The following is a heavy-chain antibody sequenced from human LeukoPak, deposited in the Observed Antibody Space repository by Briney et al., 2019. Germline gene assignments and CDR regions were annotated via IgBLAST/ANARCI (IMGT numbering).Heavy chain of an antibody. Sequence: GGSLRLSCAASGFTFSSYEMNWVRQAPGKGLECISYISSSGSTIYYADSVKGRFTISRDNAKNSLYLQMNSLRAEDTAVYYCAREGSSGWYLRWFDPWGQGTLVTVSS. J-gene: IGHJ5*02. CDR3: AREGSSGWYLRWFDP. CDR2: ISSSGSTI. V-gene: IGHV3-48*03. D-gene: IGHD6-19*01. CDR1: GFTFSSYE.